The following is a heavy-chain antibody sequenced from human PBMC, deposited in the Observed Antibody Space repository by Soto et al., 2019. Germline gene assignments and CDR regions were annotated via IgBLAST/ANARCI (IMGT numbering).Heavy chain of an antibody. V-gene: IGHV1-46*01. CDR3: AREEYEDYYGMDV. J-gene: IGHJ6*02. Sequence: ASVKVSCKASGYTFTSYYMHWVRQAPGQGLEWMGIINPSGGSTSYAQKFQGRVTMTRDTSTSTVYMELSSLRSEDAAVYYCAREEYEDYYGMDVWGQGTTVTVSS. CDR1: GYTFTSYY. CDR2: INPSGGST. D-gene: IGHD3-16*01.